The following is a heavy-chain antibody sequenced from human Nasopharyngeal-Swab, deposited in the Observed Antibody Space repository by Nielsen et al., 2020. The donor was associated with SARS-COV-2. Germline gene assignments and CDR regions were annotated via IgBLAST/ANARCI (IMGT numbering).Heavy chain of an antibody. CDR1: GYTFTSYY. CDR3: ARDFTLTGYDFWSGYYYYYYMDV. Sequence: ASVKVSCKASGYTFTSYYMHWVRQAPAQGLEWMGIINPSGGSTSYAQKFQGRVTMTRDTSTSTVYMELSSLRSEDTAVYYCARDFTLTGYDFWSGYYYYYYMDVWGKGTTVTVSS. CDR2: INPSGGST. D-gene: IGHD3-3*01. J-gene: IGHJ6*03. V-gene: IGHV1-46*01.